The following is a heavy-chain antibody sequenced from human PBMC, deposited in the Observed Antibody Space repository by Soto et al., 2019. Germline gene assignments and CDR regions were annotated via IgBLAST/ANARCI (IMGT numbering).Heavy chain of an antibody. CDR2: ISGSASKT. J-gene: IGHJ4*02. V-gene: IGHV3-23*01. CDR3: AKPTEMVQFDS. D-gene: IGHD3-10*01. CDR1: NFSFTSYV. Sequence: GGSLRLSCVGSNFSFTSYVMSWVRQAPGKGLEWISAISGSASKTYYADSVKGRFTISRDNSKNILYLQMSSLRADDTAAYYCAKPTEMVQFDSWGQGTLVTVSS.